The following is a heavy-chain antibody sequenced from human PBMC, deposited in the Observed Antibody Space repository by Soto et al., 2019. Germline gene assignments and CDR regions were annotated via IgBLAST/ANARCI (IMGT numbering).Heavy chain of an antibody. CDR1: GFTADDYA. CDR3: AKDMKWGGMTTIHYFAS. J-gene: IGHJ4*02. CDR2: ISSNSDTI. D-gene: IGHD4-17*01. Sequence: EVQLVESGGGLVQPGRSLRLSCVASGFTADDYAMHWVRQAPGKGLEWVSGISSNSDTIDYADSVKGRFTISRDNAKTCLFLQMNSLRTEDTALYYCAKDMKWGGMTTIHYFASWGQGTLVTVSS. V-gene: IGHV3-9*02.